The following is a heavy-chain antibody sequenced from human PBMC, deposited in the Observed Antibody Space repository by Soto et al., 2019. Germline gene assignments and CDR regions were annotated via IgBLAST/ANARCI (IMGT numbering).Heavy chain of an antibody. CDR2: ISADNGNT. CDR3: ARCIQQDYYYGMDV. Sequence: QAQLVQSGAEVKKPWASVKVSFKTSGYSFYSHIISWVRKAPGQGFEWMGRISADNGNTKYAQKFRGRVTMTTDTSTSTVYMELRNLRSDDTAVYYCARCIQQDYYYGMDVWGQGTTVTVSS. CDR1: GYSFYSHI. D-gene: IGHD5-18*01. V-gene: IGHV1-18*01. J-gene: IGHJ6*02.